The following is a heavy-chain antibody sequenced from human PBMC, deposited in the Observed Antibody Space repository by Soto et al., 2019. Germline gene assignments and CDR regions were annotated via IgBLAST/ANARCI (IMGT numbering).Heavy chain of an antibody. D-gene: IGHD1-26*01. Sequence: QVQLVESGGGVVQPGRSLRLSCAASGFTFSSYAMHWVRQAPGKGLEWVAVISYDGSNKYYADSVKGRFTISRDNSKNTLYLQMNSLRAEDTAVYYCARDSGSYSGADYWGQGTLVTVSS. CDR1: GFTFSSYA. V-gene: IGHV3-30-3*01. J-gene: IGHJ4*02. CDR2: ISYDGSNK. CDR3: ARDSGSYSGADY.